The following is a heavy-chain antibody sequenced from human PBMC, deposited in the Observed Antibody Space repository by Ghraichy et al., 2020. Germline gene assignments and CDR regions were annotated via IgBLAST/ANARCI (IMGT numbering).Heavy chain of an antibody. Sequence: ETLSLTCAASGFTVSSNYMSWVRQAPGKGLEWVSVIYSGGSTYYADSVKGRFTISRDNSKNTLYLQMNSLRAEDTAVYYCASQVSSSWSYYYYGMDVWGQGTTVTVSS. CDR3: ASQVSSSWSYYYYGMDV. CDR2: IYSGGST. D-gene: IGHD6-13*01. J-gene: IGHJ6*02. V-gene: IGHV3-53*01. CDR1: GFTVSSNY.